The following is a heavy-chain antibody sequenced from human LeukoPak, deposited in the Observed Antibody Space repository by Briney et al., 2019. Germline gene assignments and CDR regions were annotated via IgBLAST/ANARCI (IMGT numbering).Heavy chain of an antibody. CDR3: VCYDNAAEYFHY. V-gene: IGHV3-23*01. Sequence: WRSLRLSCAASGVTFSSYAMSWVRQAPGKGLEWVSSITTSGGSTSYADSVRGRFTISRDNSKNTLYLQMNSLRAEDTALYYCVCYDNAAEYFHYWGQGTLVTVSS. D-gene: IGHD3-22*01. CDR1: GVTFSSYA. J-gene: IGHJ1*01. CDR2: ITTSGGST.